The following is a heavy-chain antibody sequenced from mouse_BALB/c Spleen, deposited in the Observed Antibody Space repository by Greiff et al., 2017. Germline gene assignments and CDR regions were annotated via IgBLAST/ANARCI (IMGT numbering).Heavy chain of an antibody. Sequence: QVQLQQSGPELVKPGASVRISCKASGYTFTSYYIHWVKQRPGQGLEWIGWIYPGNVNTKYNEKFKGKATLTADKSSSTAYMQLSSLTSEDSAVYCCARGDALKGFDYWGQGTTLTVSS. J-gene: IGHJ2*01. V-gene: IGHV1S56*01. CDR2: IYPGNVNT. D-gene: IGHD1-3*01. CDR3: ARGDALKGFDY. CDR1: GYTFTSYY.